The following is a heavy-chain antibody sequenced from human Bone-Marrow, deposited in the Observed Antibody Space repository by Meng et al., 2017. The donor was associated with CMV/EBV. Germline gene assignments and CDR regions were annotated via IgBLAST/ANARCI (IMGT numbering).Heavy chain of an antibody. J-gene: IGHJ6*02. D-gene: IGHD4-23*01. CDR2: IIPIFGTA. Sequence: SVKVSCKASGGTFSSYAISWVRQAPGQGLEWMGGIIPIFGTANYAQKFQGRVTITTDESTSTAYMELSSLRSEDTAVYYCARGVGTTVVTLLLYYYYGMDVWGQGTTVAVSS. CDR3: ARGVGTTVVTLLLYYYYGMDV. CDR1: GGTFSSYA. V-gene: IGHV1-69*05.